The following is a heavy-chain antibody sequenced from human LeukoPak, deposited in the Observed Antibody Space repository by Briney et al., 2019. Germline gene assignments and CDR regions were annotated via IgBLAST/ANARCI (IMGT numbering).Heavy chain of an antibody. CDR1: GFTVSTNY. V-gene: IGHV3-66*01. D-gene: IGHD6-19*01. CDR3: ARVRPGWYVDY. CDR2: IYPDGRT. Sequence: PGGSLRLSCAASGFTVSTNYMNWVRQAPGKGLEWVSVIYPDGRTYYADSVRGRLTISRANSKNTLYLQMNSLRAEDTVVYYCARVRPGWYVDYWGQGTLVTVSS. J-gene: IGHJ4*02.